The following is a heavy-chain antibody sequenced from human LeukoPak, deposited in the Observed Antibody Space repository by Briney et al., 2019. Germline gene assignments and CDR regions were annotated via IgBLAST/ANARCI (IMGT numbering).Heavy chain of an antibody. J-gene: IGHJ4*02. CDR3: ARGAYIANHYADYFDY. CDR1: GFTFSDYY. CDR2: ISSSGSTI. D-gene: IGHD3-16*01. V-gene: IGHV3-11*04. Sequence: GGSLRLSCAASGFTFSDYYMSWIHQAPGKGLEWVSYISSSGSTIYYADSVKGRFTISRDNAKNSLYLQMNSLRVEDTAVYYCARGAYIANHYADYFDYWGQGTLVTVSA.